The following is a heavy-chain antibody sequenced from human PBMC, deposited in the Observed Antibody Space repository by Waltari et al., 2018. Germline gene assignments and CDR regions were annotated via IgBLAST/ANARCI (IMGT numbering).Heavy chain of an antibody. V-gene: IGHV1-69*08. Sequence: QVQLVQSGAEVKKPGSSVKVSCKASGGNISSYAIRWLRQAPGQGLEWMGRIIPIFGTANYAQKFQGRVTITADKSTSTAYMELSSLRSEDTAVYYCARPGSGYYFDYWGQGTLVTVSS. CDR1: GGNISSYA. CDR2: IIPIFGTA. D-gene: IGHD3-22*01. J-gene: IGHJ4*02. CDR3: ARPGSGYYFDY.